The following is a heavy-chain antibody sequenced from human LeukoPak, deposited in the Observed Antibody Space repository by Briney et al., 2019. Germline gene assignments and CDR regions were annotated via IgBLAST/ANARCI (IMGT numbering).Heavy chain of an antibody. J-gene: IGHJ4*02. Sequence: QTGGSLRLSCAASGFTFSSYAMSWVRQAPGKGLEWVSAISGGGGSTYYADSVKGRFTISRDNSKNTLYLQMDSLRAEDTAVYYCAKGSDMYSSSWYEDYFDYWGQGTLVTVSS. CDR2: ISGGGGST. D-gene: IGHD6-13*01. CDR1: GFTFSSYA. CDR3: AKGSDMYSSSWYEDYFDY. V-gene: IGHV3-23*01.